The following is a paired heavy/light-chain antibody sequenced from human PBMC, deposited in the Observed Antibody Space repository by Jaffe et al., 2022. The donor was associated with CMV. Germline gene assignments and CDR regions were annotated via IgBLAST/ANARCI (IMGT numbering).Heavy chain of an antibody. CDR2: ISSSGSTI. Sequence: QVQLVESGGGLVKPGGSLRLSCAASGFTFSDYYMSWIRQAPGKGLEWVSYISSSGSTIYYADSVKGRFTISRDNAKNSLYLQMNSLRAEDTAVYYCARDLTYYYDSSGYYFLDWGQGTLVTVSS. V-gene: IGHV3-11*01. D-gene: IGHD3-22*01. J-gene: IGHJ4*02. CDR3: ARDLTYYYDSSGYYFLD. CDR1: GFTFSDYY.
Light chain of an antibody. V-gene: IGKV1-39*01. CDR1: QSISSY. CDR3: QQSYSTRFT. J-gene: IGKJ3*01. CDR2: AAS. Sequence: DIQMTQSPSSLSASVGDRVTITCRASQSISSYLNWYQQKPGKAPKLLIYAASSLQSGVPSRFSGSGSGTDFTLTISSLQPEDFATYYCQQSYSTRFTFGPGTKVDIK.